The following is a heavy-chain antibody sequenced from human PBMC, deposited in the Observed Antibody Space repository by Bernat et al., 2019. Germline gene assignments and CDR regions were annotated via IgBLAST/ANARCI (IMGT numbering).Heavy chain of an antibody. V-gene: IGHV1-2*04. CDR1: GYTFTGYY. J-gene: IGHJ6*02. D-gene: IGHD4-17*01. CDR2: INPNSGGT. Sequence: QVQLVQSGAEVKKPGASVKVSCKASGYTFTGYYMHWVRQAPGQGLEWMGWINPNSGGTNYAQKFQGWVTMTRETSISTAYIELSRLRSDDTAVYYCARDYISSVTTSDYYYGMDVWGQGTTVTVSS. CDR3: ARDYISSVTTSDYYYGMDV.